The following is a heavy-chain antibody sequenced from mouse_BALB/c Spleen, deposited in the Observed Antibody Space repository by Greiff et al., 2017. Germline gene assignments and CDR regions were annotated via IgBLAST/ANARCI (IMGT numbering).Heavy chain of an antibody. CDR2: INPSTGYT. Sequence: VKLQESEAELAKPGASVKMSCKASGYTFTSYWMHWVKQRPGQGLEWIGYINPSTGYTEYNQKFKDKATLTADKSSSTAYMQLSSLTSEDSAVYYCARYPFAYWGQGTLVTVSA. CDR1: GYTFTSYW. J-gene: IGHJ3*01. CDR3: ARYPFAY. V-gene: IGHV1-7*01.